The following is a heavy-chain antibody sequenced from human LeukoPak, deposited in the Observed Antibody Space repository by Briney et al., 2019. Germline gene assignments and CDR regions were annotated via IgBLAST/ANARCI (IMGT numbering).Heavy chain of an antibody. CDR3: TRDYHFYGDYVFDS. D-gene: IGHD4-17*01. V-gene: IGHV3-48*03. CDR1: GFTFSSYE. J-gene: IGHJ4*02. Sequence: GSLRLSCAASGFTFSSYEMNWVRQAPGKGLEWVSYISSSGSTKYYADSVKGRFTISRDNAKNSLYLQMNSLRAEDTAVYYCTRDYHFYGDYVFDSWGQGTLVTVSS. CDR2: ISSSGSTK.